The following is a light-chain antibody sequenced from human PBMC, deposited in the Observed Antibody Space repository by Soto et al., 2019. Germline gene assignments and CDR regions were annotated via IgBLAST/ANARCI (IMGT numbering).Light chain of an antibody. Sequence: EIVLTQSPATLSLSPGERATLSYRASQYITIYLAWYQQKPGQAPRLLIYDASNRATGIPARFSGSGSGTDFTLTISSLEPDDFAVYYCQQRADWPITFGQGTRLEIK. V-gene: IGKV3-11*01. CDR3: QQRADWPIT. CDR2: DAS. CDR1: QYITIY. J-gene: IGKJ5*01.